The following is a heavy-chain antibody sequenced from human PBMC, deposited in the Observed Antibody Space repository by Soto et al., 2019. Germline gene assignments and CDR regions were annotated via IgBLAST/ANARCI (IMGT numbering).Heavy chain of an antibody. J-gene: IGHJ4*02. CDR2: IYNSGST. D-gene: IGHD1-26*01. CDR3: ARGPSGDKVDY. Sequence: QVQLQESGPGLVEPSQTLSLTCTVSGGSISTAFYYWSWIRQPPGKGLEWIGHIYNSGSTYSNPSLKSRGTISIDTSKNQFSLKLNSVTAADTAVYYCARGPSGDKVDYWGQGTLVTVSS. V-gene: IGHV4-30-4*01. CDR1: GGSISTAFYY.